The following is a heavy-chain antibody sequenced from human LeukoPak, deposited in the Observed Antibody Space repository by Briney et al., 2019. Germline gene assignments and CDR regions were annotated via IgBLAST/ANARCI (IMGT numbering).Heavy chain of an antibody. V-gene: IGHV3-7*03. CDR1: RFTFKTYW. CDR3: AKFGWDPYYFDY. Sequence: PGGSLRLSCAASRFTFKTYWVSWVRQAPGKGLEWVANIKQDGSEKYYVDSVKGRFTISRDNAKNSLHLQMNSLRAEDTAVYYCAKFGWDPYYFDYWGQGTLVTVSS. D-gene: IGHD6-19*01. J-gene: IGHJ4*02. CDR2: IKQDGSEK.